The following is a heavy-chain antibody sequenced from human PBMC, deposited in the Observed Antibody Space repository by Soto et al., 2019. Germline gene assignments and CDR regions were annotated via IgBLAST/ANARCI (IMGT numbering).Heavy chain of an antibody. CDR3: AKSSPYYDSSGYHYYFDY. V-gene: IGHV3-30*18. J-gene: IGHJ4*02. D-gene: IGHD3-22*01. Sequence: GGSLRLSCAASGFTFSSYGMHWVRQAPGKGLEWVAVISYDGSNKYYADSVKGRFTISRDNSKNTLYLQMNSLRAEDTAVYYCAKSSPYYDSSGYHYYFDYWGQGTLVTVSS. CDR1: GFTFSSYG. CDR2: ISYDGSNK.